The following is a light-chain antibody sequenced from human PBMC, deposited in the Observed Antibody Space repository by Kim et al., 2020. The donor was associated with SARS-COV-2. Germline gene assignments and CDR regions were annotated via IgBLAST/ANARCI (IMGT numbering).Light chain of an antibody. CDR2: EDN. Sequence: NTGPISCTPSSGSIAGHYVHSYQQRPGGASTTVIYEDNQRPPGVPDRFSGSIDSSSTSASLTISGLTTEDEADYFRLSDDSSHSWVFGGGTKLTVL. CDR3: LSDDSSHSWV. J-gene: IGLJ3*02. V-gene: IGLV6-57*03. CDR1: SGSIAGHY.